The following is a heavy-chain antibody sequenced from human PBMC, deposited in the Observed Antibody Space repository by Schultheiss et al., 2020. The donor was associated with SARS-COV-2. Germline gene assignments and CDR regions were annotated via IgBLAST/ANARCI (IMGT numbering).Heavy chain of an antibody. J-gene: IGHJ6*02. V-gene: IGHV1-2*06. CDR2: INPNSGGT. CDR1: GYTFTGYY. CDR3: ARGFGDSGSWKETPVVGHAGHYGMDV. Sequence: ASVKVSCKASGYTFTGYYMHWVRQAPGQGLEWMGRINPNSGGTNYAQKFQGRVTMTRNTSISTAYMELSSLRSEDTAVYYCARGFGDSGSWKETPVVGHAGHYGMDVWSQGTTVTVSS. D-gene: IGHD6-13*01.